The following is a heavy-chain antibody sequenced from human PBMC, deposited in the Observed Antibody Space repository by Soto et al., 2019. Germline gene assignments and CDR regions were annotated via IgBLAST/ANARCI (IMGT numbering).Heavy chain of an antibody. CDR3: ATQDFRGATGTT. CDR2: ISPNSAAT. V-gene: IGHV3-23*01. J-gene: IGHJ4*02. D-gene: IGHD1-1*01. CDR1: GFSFSTCA. Sequence: VGSLRLSCVASGFSFSTCAMGWVRQAPGKGLEWVSLISPNSAATYYTDSVKGRFTISRDNSKNTLYLQMNSLRAEDTAIYNCATQDFRGATGTTWGQGTLVTVSS.